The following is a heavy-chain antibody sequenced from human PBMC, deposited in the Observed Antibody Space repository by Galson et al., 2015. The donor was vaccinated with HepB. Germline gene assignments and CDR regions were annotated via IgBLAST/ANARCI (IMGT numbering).Heavy chain of an antibody. CDR1: GGTFSSYA. Sequence: SVKVSCKASGGTFSSYAISWVRQAPGQGLEWMGRIIPILGIANYAQKFQGRVTITADKSTSTACMELSGLRSEDTAVYYCASSLVVVAAFSRPLDYWGQGTLVTVSS. CDR3: ASSLVVVAAFSRPLDY. V-gene: IGHV1-69*04. CDR2: IIPILGIA. J-gene: IGHJ4*02. D-gene: IGHD2-15*01.